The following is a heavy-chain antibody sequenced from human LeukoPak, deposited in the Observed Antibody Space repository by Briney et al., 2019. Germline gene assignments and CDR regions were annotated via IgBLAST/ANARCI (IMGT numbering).Heavy chain of an antibody. D-gene: IGHD2-8*01. CDR1: GFTFSGSA. V-gene: IGHV3-73*01. Sequence: PGGSLKLSCAASGFTFSGSAMHWVRQASGEGLEWVGRIRGKADRYATAYAASVKGRFTISRDDSKNTAYLQMNSLKTEDTAVYYCTRRVVPGVNFDYWGQGTLVTVSS. CDR2: IRGKADRYAT. CDR3: TRRVVPGVNFDY. J-gene: IGHJ4*02.